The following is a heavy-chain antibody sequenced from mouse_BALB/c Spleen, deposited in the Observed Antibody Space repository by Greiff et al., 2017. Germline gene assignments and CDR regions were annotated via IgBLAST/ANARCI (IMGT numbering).Heavy chain of an antibody. CDR3: SGSGFSCYGSMDG. J-gene: IGHJ4*01. CDR1: GDTFTDYN. V-gene: IGHV1-84*02. CDR2: IYPGRGNT. D-gene: IGHD1-1*01. Sequence: QVQLQQSGTELVKPGASVKISCKASGDTFTDYNIKGVKQKPGQGLEWIGWIYPGRGNTKNNEKLEGKATSTVETSSSTAYMQHSSLPSEDAAVSFCSGSGFSCYGSMDGWGEGTAVTVSS.